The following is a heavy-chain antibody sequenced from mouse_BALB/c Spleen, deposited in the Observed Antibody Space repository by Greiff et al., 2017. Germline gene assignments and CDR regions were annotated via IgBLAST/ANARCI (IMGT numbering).Heavy chain of an antibody. V-gene: IGHV5-9-1*01. CDR1: GFTFSSYA. Sequence: EVMLVESGGGLVKPGGSLKLSCAASGFTFSSYAMSWVRQTPEKRLEWVATISSGGSYTYYPDSVKGRFTISRDNAKNTLYLQMSSLRSEDTAMYYCARLSYGNYLDYWGQGTTLTVSS. CDR3: ARLSYGNYLDY. CDR2: ISSGGSYT. D-gene: IGHD2-1*01. J-gene: IGHJ2*01.